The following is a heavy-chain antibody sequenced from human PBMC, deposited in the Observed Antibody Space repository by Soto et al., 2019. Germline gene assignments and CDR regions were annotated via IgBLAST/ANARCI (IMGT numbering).Heavy chain of an antibody. CDR2: ISSSGSTL. V-gene: IGHV3-48*01. Sequence: PGGSLRLSCAASGFTFSSAWMNWVRQAPGKGLEWVSYISSSGSTLYYADSVKGRFTISRDNAKNSLYLQMNSLRAEDTAVYYCARERGYSYGSSDYWGQGTLVT. J-gene: IGHJ4*02. CDR1: GFTFSSAW. D-gene: IGHD5-18*01. CDR3: ARERGYSYGSSDY.